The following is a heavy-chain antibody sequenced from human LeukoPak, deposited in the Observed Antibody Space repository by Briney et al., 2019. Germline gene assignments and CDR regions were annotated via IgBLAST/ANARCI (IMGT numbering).Heavy chain of an antibody. CDR3: AKDVMERDGLDAFDI. Sequence: GRSLRLSCAASGFTFSSYAMHWVRQAPGKGLEWVSVIYSGGSTYYADSVKGRFTISRDNSKNTLYLQMNSLRAEDTAVYYCAKDVMERDGLDAFDIWGQGTMVTVSS. D-gene: IGHD1-1*01. CDR2: IYSGGST. CDR1: GFTFSSYA. J-gene: IGHJ3*02. V-gene: IGHV3-53*01.